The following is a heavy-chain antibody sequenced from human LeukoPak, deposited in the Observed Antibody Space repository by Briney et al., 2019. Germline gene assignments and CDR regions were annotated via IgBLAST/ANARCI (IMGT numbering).Heavy chain of an antibody. J-gene: IGHJ4*02. CDR1: GFTFSDYY. D-gene: IGHD6-13*01. CDR2: ISSSSYT. Sequence: GGSLRLSCAASGFTFSDYYMSWIRQAPGKGLEWVSYISSSSYTNYADSVKGRFTFSRDNAKNSLYLQMNSLRAEDTAVYYCAKDLPVGGSSWYRTRLGSFDYWGQGTLVTVSS. V-gene: IGHV3-11*06. CDR3: AKDLPVGGSSWYRTRLGSFDY.